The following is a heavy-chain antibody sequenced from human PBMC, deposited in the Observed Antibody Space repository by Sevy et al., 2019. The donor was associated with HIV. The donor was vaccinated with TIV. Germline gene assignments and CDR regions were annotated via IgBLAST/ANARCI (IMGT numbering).Heavy chain of an antibody. D-gene: IGHD3-22*01. CDR2: IGISSSYI. J-gene: IGHJ3*02. CDR3: ARANLDSSGSYDAFDI. CDR1: GFTFITYT. Sequence: GGSLRLSCAASGFTFITYTMNWVRQAPGKGLEWVSSIGISSSYIYYADSVKGRFTISRDNAKNSLYLQMNSLRAEDMAVYYWARANLDSSGSYDAFDIWGQGTMVTVSS. V-gene: IGHV3-21*01.